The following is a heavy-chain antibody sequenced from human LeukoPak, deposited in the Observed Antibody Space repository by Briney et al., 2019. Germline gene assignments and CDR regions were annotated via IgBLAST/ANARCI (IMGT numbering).Heavy chain of an antibody. J-gene: IGHJ4*02. V-gene: IGHV3-33*01. D-gene: IGHD6-19*01. CDR3: ARDKAVAGTILHDY. CDR2: IWYGGSNK. CDR1: GLTFSSYG. Sequence: PGESLRHSCATPGLTFSSYGVHSVRQAPGKGLEWVAVIWYGGSNKYYAASVKGRYTISTDKSKNPLYLQMNCLRAEDTAVYYCARDKAVAGTILHDYWGQPTLVT.